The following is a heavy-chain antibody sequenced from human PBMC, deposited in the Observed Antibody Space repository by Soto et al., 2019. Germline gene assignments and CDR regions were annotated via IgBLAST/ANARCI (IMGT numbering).Heavy chain of an antibody. J-gene: IGHJ6*02. CDR3: ANLKGGYSSSSGRDYYYGMDV. Sequence: QVQLVESGGGVVQPGRSLRLSCAASGFTFSSYGMHWVRQAPGKGLEWVAVISYDGSNKYYADSVKGRFTISRDNSKNTLYLQMNSLRAEDTAVYYCANLKGGYSSSSGRDYYYGMDVWGQGTTVTVSS. CDR2: ISYDGSNK. D-gene: IGHD6-13*01. V-gene: IGHV3-30*18. CDR1: GFTFSSYG.